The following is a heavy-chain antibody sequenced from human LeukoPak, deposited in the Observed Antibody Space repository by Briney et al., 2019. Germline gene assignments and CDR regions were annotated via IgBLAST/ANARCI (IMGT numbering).Heavy chain of an antibody. Sequence: GGSLRLSCAASGFTFSSYAMSWVRQAPGKGLEWVSAISGSGGSTYYADSVKGRFTISRDNSKNTLYLQMNSLRAEDTAVYYCAKDLEAGTSPFGFDYWGQGTLVTVSS. J-gene: IGHJ4*02. CDR1: GFTFSSYA. CDR2: ISGSGGST. D-gene: IGHD6-13*01. CDR3: AKDLEAGTSPFGFDY. V-gene: IGHV3-23*01.